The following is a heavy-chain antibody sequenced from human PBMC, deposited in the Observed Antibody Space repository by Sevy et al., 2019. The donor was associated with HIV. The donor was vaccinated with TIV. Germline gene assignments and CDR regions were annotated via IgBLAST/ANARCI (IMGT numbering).Heavy chain of an antibody. CDR1: DFTFSIYS. J-gene: IGHJ3*02. Sequence: GGSLRLSCAASDFTFSIYSMSWVRQAPGKGLEWLSYISGSSATIYYADSVKGRFTVSSDNANKFLYQQMNSLRAEETAVYYGARWSTNYYDGSAIKHAFDIWGPGTMVTVSS. D-gene: IGHD3-22*01. V-gene: IGHV3-48*01. CDR2: ISGSSATI. CDR3: ARWSTNYYDGSAIKHAFDI.